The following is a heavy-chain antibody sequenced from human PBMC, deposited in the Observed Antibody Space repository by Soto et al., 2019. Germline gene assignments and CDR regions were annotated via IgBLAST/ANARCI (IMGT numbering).Heavy chain of an antibody. D-gene: IGHD6-13*01. Sequence: PGGSLRLSCAASGFTFSSYSMNWVRQAPGKGLEWVSYISSSSSTIYYADSVKGRFTISRDNAKNSLYLQMNSLRAEDTAVYYCASASISSSWSLDVWGQGTTVTVSS. CDR3: ASASISSSWSLDV. CDR1: GFTFSSYS. V-gene: IGHV3-48*01. J-gene: IGHJ6*02. CDR2: ISSSSSTI.